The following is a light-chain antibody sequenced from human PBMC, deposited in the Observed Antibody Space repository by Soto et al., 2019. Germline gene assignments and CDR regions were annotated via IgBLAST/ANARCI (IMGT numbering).Light chain of an antibody. V-gene: IGKV1-5*01. CDR1: QSISFW. J-gene: IGKJ1*01. Sequence: DIQMTQSPSTLSASVGDRVTITCQTSQSISFWLAWYQQKPGKAPKLLIYDASTLESGVPSRFSGSGSGTEFTLTISSLQPDDFATYYCQQYNSYSWTFGQGTKVDIK. CDR2: DAS. CDR3: QQYNSYSWT.